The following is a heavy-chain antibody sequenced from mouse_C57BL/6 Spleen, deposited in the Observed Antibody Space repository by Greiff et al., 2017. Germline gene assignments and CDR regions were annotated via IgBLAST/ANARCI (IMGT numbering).Heavy chain of an antibody. V-gene: IGHV1-81*01. CDR2: LYPRSGNT. CDR1: GYTFTSYG. Sequence: QVQLQQSGAELARPGASVTLSCKASGYTFTSYGISWVKQRTGQGLEWIGELYPRSGNTYYNEKFKGKDTLTADKSSSTSYMELRILTSEDSAVYFCARVRTTVVARGFDYWGQGTTLTVSS. CDR3: ARVRTTVVARGFDY. J-gene: IGHJ2*01. D-gene: IGHD1-1*01.